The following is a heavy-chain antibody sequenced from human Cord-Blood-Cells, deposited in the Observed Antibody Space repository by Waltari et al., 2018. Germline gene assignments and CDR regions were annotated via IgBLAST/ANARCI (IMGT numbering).Heavy chain of an antibody. J-gene: IGHJ6*02. Sequence: QVQLVQSGAEVKKPGASVKVSCKASGYTLTELSMHWVRQAPGKGLEWMGVFDTEDGEAIYAQKDQGRGTMTEDTSTATAYIELSSLKSEDTAMYYCATDPLKYSSSYYYYYGMDVWGQGTTVTVSS. CDR1: GYTLTELS. D-gene: IGHD6-6*01. CDR2: FDTEDGEA. V-gene: IGHV1-24*01. CDR3: ATDPLKYSSSYYYYYGMDV.